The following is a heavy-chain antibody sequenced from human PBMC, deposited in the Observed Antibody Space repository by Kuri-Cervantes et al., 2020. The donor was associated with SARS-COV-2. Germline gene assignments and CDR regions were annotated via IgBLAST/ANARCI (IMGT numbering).Heavy chain of an antibody. D-gene: IGHD4-17*01. CDR1: GYSISSSNW. CDR3: ARAGDRTSTKFDY. V-gene: IGHV4-28*03. Sequence: SQTLSLTCAVSGYSISSSNWWGWIRQPPGKGLEWIGYIYHSGSTYYNPSLKSRVTISVDRSKNQFSLKLSSVTAADTAVYYCARAGDRTSTKFDYWGQGTLVTVSS. J-gene: IGHJ4*02. CDR2: IYHSGST.